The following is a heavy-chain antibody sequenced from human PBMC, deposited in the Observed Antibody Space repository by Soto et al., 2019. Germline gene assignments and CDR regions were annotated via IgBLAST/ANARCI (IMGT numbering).Heavy chain of an antibody. V-gene: IGHV4-59*02. CDR3: ARDLRDSSSWYRFDS. CDR2: LLYSGST. J-gene: IGHJ4*02. D-gene: IGHD6-13*01. Sequence: SETLSLACTVSGGSVFSYYWTWIRQPPGKGLEWIGYLLYSGSTNYNPSLGRRVTMSVDMSNNQFSLKLSSVTAADTAVYYCARDLRDSSSWYRFDSWGQGVLVTVSS. CDR1: GGSVFSYY.